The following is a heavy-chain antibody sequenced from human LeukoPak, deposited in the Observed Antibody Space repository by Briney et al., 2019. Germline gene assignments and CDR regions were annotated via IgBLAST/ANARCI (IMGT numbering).Heavy chain of an antibody. CDR1: GHSIAELA. CDR3: AILPLTVVTPLDV. V-gene: IGHV1-24*01. J-gene: IGHJ6*02. D-gene: IGHD4-23*01. CDR2: FDPEEGET. Sequence: ASVKVSCKVSGHSIAELAMHWVRQAPGKGLEWVGGFDPEEGETFYAQEVLGRVSMTEDTSTDTAYMELSSLTSEDTAVYYCAILPLTVVTPLDVWGQGTTVTVSS.